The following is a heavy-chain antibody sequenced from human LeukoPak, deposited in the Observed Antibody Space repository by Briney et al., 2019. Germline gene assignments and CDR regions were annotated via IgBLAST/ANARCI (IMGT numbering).Heavy chain of an antibody. CDR3: ARLLGAPH. CDR1: GYTFTDYY. Sequence: ASVKVSCKASGYTFTDYYMHWVRQAPGQGLEWMGWINPNSGGTNYARNFQGRVTMTRDTSITTAYMELSSLRSDDTAVYYCARLLGAPHWGQGALVTVPS. CDR2: INPNSGGT. V-gene: IGHV1-2*02. J-gene: IGHJ4*02. D-gene: IGHD1-26*01.